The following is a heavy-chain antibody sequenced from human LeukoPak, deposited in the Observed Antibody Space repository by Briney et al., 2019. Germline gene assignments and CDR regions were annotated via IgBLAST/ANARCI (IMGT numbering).Heavy chain of an antibody. CDR1: GFTFSSYA. CDR3: ARAMAVAGTAFDY. Sequence: GGSLRLSCAASGFTFSSYAMHWVRQAPGKGLEWVAVISYDGSNKYYADSVKGRFTISRDNSKNTLYLQMNSLRAEDTAVYYCARAMAVAGTAFDYWGQGTLVTVCS. D-gene: IGHD6-19*01. V-gene: IGHV3-30-3*01. CDR2: ISYDGSNK. J-gene: IGHJ4*02.